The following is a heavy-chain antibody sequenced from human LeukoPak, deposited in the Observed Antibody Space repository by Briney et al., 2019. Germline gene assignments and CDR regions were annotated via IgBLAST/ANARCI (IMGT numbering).Heavy chain of an antibody. J-gene: IGHJ3*02. CDR2: ISSSGSTI. CDR3: ARPPTDDAFDI. Sequence: GGFLRLSCAASGFTFSDYYMSWIPQAPGKGREWGSYISSSGSTISYTDSVKGRFTISRDNATNSLYLQMNSLGAEDTAVYYCARPPTDDAFDIWGQGTMVTVSS. CDR1: GFTFSDYY. D-gene: IGHD4-17*01. V-gene: IGHV3-11*01.